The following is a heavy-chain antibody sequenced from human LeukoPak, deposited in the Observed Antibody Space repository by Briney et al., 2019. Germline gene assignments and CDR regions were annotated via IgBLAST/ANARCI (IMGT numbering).Heavy chain of an antibody. Sequence: GGSLRLSCAASGFTFSSYSMNWVRQAPRKGLEWVSSISSSSSYIYYADSVKGRFTISRDNSKNTLYLQMNTLRADDTAVYYCAKDSLGGYTYGWGIFDIWGQGTLVTVSS. CDR3: AKDSLGGYTYGWGIFDI. J-gene: IGHJ3*02. D-gene: IGHD5-18*01. CDR1: GFTFSSYS. V-gene: IGHV3-21*04. CDR2: ISSSSSYI.